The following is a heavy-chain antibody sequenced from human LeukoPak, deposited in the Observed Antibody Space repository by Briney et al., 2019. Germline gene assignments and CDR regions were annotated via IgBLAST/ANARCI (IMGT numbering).Heavy chain of an antibody. CDR2: IIPIFGTA. Sequence: SVTVSFKASGGTFSRYAISWVRQAPGQGLEWMGRIIPIFGTANYAQKFQGRVTITTDESTSTAYMELSSLRSEETAVYCCACYTCSGGSCYLDYWGQGTLVTVSS. CDR1: GGTFSRYA. D-gene: IGHD2-15*01. J-gene: IGHJ4*02. CDR3: ACYTCSGGSCYLDY. V-gene: IGHV1-69*05.